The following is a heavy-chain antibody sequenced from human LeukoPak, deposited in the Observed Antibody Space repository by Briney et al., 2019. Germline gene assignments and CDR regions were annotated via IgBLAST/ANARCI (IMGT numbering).Heavy chain of an antibody. CDR3: AKDRGQWLLDY. Sequence: PGRSLRLSCAASGFTFSSYGMHWVRQAPGKGLERVAVISYDGSNKYYADSVKGRFTISRDNSKNTLYLQMNSLRAEDTAVYYCAKDRGQWLLDYWGQGTLVTVSS. D-gene: IGHD5-24*01. J-gene: IGHJ4*02. V-gene: IGHV3-30*18. CDR2: ISYDGSNK. CDR1: GFTFSSYG.